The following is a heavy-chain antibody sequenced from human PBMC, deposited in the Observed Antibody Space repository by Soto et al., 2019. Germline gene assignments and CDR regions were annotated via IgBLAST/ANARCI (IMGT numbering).Heavy chain of an antibody. D-gene: IGHD6-13*01. CDR1: GYSFTSYA. V-gene: IGHV1-3*01. J-gene: IGHJ4*02. CDR2: INAANGNT. Sequence: ASVKVSCKASGYSFTSYAIHWVRQAPGQRLEWMGWINAANGNTKYSQNFQGRVTITRDTSASTAYMELNSLRAEDTAVYYCARAEIAARPLALYYFDYWGQGTLVTVSS. CDR3: ARAEIAARPLALYYFDY.